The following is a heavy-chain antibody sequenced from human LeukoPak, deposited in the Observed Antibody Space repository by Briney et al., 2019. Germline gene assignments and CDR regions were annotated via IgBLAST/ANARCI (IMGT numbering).Heavy chain of an antibody. J-gene: IGHJ4*02. CDR2: IKSNTDGGTM. D-gene: IGHD3-10*02. Sequence: PGGSLRLSCAASGFSFTNAWMTWVRQAPGKGLEWVGRIKSNTDGGTMDYAAPMKGRFTISRDDSKNTLYLQVNSLRTEDTAVYYCTTDRGMTTMSIFGYWGQGTLVTVAS. CDR3: TTDRGMTTMSIFGY. CDR1: GFSFTNAW. V-gene: IGHV3-15*01.